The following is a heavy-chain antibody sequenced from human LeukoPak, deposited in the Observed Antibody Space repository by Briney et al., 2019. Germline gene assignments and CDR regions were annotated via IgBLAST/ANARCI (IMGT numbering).Heavy chain of an antibody. V-gene: IGHV3-7*01. CDR1: GFTFSSSW. D-gene: IGHD2-21*01. J-gene: IGHJ4*02. CDR3: VKGGWCDD. Sequence: GGSLRLSCVASGFTFSSSWMTWVRQAPGKGLGWVANINPDGSVEHYVDSVKGRFDVSRKNAKNSLYLQMNGLTGEDTAVYYCVKGGWCDDWGQGALVTVSS. CDR2: INPDGSVE.